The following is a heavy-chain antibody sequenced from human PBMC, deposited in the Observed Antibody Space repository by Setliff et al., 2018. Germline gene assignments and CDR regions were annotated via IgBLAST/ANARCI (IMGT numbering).Heavy chain of an antibody. CDR2: IKSSGSSI. CDR3: TRDLKRRPRLYLGYYYYYMDV. D-gene: IGHD1-26*01. Sequence: GGSLRLSCAASGFTFSNYDMNWVRQAPGKGLEWVSYIKSSGSSIYYADSVKGRFTISRDNAKNSLYLQMDSLRAEDTAVYYCTRDLKRRPRLYLGYYYYYMDVWGKGTTVTVSS. CDR1: GFTFSNYD. V-gene: IGHV3-48*03. J-gene: IGHJ6*03.